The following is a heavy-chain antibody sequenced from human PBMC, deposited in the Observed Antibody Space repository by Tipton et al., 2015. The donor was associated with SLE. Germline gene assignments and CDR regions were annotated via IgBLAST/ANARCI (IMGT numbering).Heavy chain of an antibody. V-gene: IGHV4-59*01. CDR1: GCSISSYY. Sequence: TLSLTCTVSGCSISSYYWSWIRQPPGKGLEWIGYIYYSGSTNYNPSLKSRVTISVDTSKNQFSLKLSSVTAADTAVYYCARGLSYYYDSSGYSNWFDPWGQGTLVTVSS. D-gene: IGHD3-22*01. CDR2: IYYSGST. CDR3: ARGLSYYYDSSGYSNWFDP. J-gene: IGHJ5*02.